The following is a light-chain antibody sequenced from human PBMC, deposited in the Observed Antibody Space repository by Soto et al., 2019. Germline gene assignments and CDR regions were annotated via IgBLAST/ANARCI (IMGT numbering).Light chain of an antibody. J-gene: IGKJ1*01. CDR2: GAS. V-gene: IGKV3-20*01. CDR3: QQYGRSPST. Sequence: EIVLTQSPCTLSVSPGERATLSCRASQSVFNNHIGWYQQKPGQAPRHLIFGASFRATGIPDRFSGSGSGTDFTLTISRLEPEDFAVYYCQQYGRSPSTFGQGTKVDIK. CDR1: QSVFNNH.